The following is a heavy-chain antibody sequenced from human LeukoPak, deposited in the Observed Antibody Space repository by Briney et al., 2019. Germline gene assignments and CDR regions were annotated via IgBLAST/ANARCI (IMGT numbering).Heavy chain of an antibody. Sequence: GASVKVSCKASGYTFTSYDINRVRQATGQGLEWMGWMNPNSGNTGYAQKFQGRVTMTRNTSISTAYMELSSLRSEDTAVYYCARGNRPRGLGYYYGMGVWGQGTTVTVSS. D-gene: IGHD1-14*01. CDR2: MNPNSGNT. CDR1: GYTFTSYD. V-gene: IGHV1-8*01. CDR3: ARGNRPRGLGYYYGMGV. J-gene: IGHJ6*02.